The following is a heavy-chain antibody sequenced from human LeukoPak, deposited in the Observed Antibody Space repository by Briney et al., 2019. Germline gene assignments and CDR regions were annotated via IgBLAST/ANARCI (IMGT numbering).Heavy chain of an antibody. D-gene: IGHD2-2*01. V-gene: IGHV4-61*02. CDR2: IYTSGST. Sequence: SQTLSLACTVSGGSISSGSYYWSWIRQPAGKGLEWIGRIYTSGSTNYNPSLKSRVAISVDTSKNQFSLKLSSVTAADTAVYYCARGFYWYQLQQDAFDIWGQGTMVTVSS. CDR3: ARGFYWYQLQQDAFDI. CDR1: GGSISSGSYY. J-gene: IGHJ3*02.